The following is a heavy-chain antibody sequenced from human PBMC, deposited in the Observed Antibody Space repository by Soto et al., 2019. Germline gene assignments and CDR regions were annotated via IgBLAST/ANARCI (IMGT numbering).Heavy chain of an antibody. CDR2: ISYDGSNK. Sequence: GSLRLSCAASGFTFSSYGMHWVRQAPGKGLEWVAVISYDGSNKYYADSVKGRFTISRDNSKNTLYLQMNSLRAEDTAVYYCAKESGRDGYNTDYWGQGTLVTVSS. CDR1: GFTFSSYG. V-gene: IGHV3-30*18. D-gene: IGHD5-12*01. J-gene: IGHJ4*02. CDR3: AKESGRDGYNTDY.